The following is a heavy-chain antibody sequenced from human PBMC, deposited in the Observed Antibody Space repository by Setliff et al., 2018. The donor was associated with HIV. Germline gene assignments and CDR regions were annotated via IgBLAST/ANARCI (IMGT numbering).Heavy chain of an antibody. CDR2: MNPTRGSA. CDR1: GYTFTSYD. Sequence: ASVKVSCKASGYTFTSYDINWVRQATGQGLEWMGWMNPTRGSAGYAQNFQGRVTITRNASISTAYLELTSLRSEDTAVYYCARQAGATAFDIWGQGTMVTVS. CDR3: ARQAGATAFDI. V-gene: IGHV1-8*03. J-gene: IGHJ3*02. D-gene: IGHD1-26*01.